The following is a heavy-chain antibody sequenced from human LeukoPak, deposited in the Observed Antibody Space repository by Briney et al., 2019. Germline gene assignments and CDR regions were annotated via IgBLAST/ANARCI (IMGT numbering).Heavy chain of an antibody. CDR3: ARGEYGGKPYYFDY. Sequence: PSETLSLTCAVSGGSISSYYWSWIRQPPGKGLEWIGYIYYSGSTNYNPSLKSRVTISVDTSKNQFSLKLSSVTAADTAVYYCARGEYGGKPYYFDYWGEGTLVTVSS. J-gene: IGHJ4*02. D-gene: IGHD4-23*01. CDR1: GGSISSYY. CDR2: IYYSGST. V-gene: IGHV4-59*01.